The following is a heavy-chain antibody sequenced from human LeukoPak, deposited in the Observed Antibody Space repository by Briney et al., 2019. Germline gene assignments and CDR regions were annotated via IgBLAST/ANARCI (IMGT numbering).Heavy chain of an antibody. CDR3: ASSIARFEYCSSTSCYPAEYFQH. D-gene: IGHD2-2*01. Sequence: ASVKVSCKASGYTFTSYDINWVRQATGQGLEWMGWMNPNSGNTGYAQKFQGRVTITRNTSISTAYMELSSLRSEDTAVYYCASSIARFEYCSSTSCYPAEYFQHWGQGTLVTVSS. J-gene: IGHJ1*01. V-gene: IGHV1-8*03. CDR1: GYTFTSYD. CDR2: MNPNSGNT.